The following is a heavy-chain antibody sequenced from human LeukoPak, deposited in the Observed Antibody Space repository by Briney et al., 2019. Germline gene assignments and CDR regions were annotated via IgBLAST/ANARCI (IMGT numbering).Heavy chain of an antibody. CDR2: IYNSGST. D-gene: IGHD3-16*02. CDR3: ARWCDYVWGSYPEAPYYFDY. Sequence: SETLSLTCTVSGGSISIYYWSWIRQPPGKGLEWIGYIYNSGSTYYNPSLKSRVTISVDTSKNQFSLKLSSVTAADTAVYYCARWCDYVWGSYPEAPYYFDYWGQGTLVTVSS. V-gene: IGHV4-59*12. CDR1: GGSISIYY. J-gene: IGHJ4*02.